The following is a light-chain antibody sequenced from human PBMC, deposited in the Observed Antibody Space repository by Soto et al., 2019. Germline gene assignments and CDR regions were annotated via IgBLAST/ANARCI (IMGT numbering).Light chain of an antibody. CDR1: SSDVGGYNY. J-gene: IGLJ1*01. CDR3: SSYAGSNRV. CDR2: EVS. V-gene: IGLV2-8*01. Sequence: HSALTQPPSASGSPGQSVTISCTGTSSDVGGYNYVSWYQQHPGKAPKLMIYEVSKRPSGVPDRFSGSKSGNTASLTVSGLHADDEADYYCSSYAGSNRVFGTGTKLTVL.